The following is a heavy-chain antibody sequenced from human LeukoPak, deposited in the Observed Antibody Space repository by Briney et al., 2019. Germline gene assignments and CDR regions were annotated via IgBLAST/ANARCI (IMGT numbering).Heavy chain of an antibody. Sequence: ASVRVSCKASGYTFTDYYIHWVRQAPGQGLEWMGWINPNSGVTNYAQKFQGRATMTRDTSISTAYMELSRLRSDDTAVYYCARANAIFGVVIHFDYWGQGTLVTVSS. V-gene: IGHV1-2*02. D-gene: IGHD3-3*01. CDR2: INPNSGVT. J-gene: IGHJ4*02. CDR1: GYTFTDYY. CDR3: ARANAIFGVVIHFDY.